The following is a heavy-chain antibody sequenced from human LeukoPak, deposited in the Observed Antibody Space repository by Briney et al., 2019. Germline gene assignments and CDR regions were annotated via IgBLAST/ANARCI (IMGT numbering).Heavy chain of an antibody. V-gene: IGHV3-33*01. J-gene: IGHJ6*02. D-gene: IGHD3-3*01. Sequence: GGSLRLSCAASGFTFSSYGMHWVRQAPGKGLEWVAVIWYDGSNKYYADSVKGRFTISRDNSKNTLYLQMNSLRAEDTAVYYCARDASGEHPGYYYGMDVWGQGTTVTVSS. CDR3: ARDASGEHPGYYYGMDV. CDR1: GFTFSSYG. CDR2: IWYDGSNK.